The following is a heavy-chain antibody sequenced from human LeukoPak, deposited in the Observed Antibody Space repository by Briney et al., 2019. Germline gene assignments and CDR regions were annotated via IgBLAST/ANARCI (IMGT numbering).Heavy chain of an antibody. J-gene: IGHJ4*02. CDR3: ARGRYNWNPDYFDY. D-gene: IGHD1-20*01. CDR2: IIPILGIA. CDR1: GYTFTKYG. Sequence: SVKVSCKASGYTFTKYGITWVRQAPGQGLEWIGRIIPILGIANYAQKFQGRVTITADKSTSTAYMELSSLRSEDTAVYYCARGRYNWNPDYFDYWGQGTLVTVSS. V-gene: IGHV1-69*04.